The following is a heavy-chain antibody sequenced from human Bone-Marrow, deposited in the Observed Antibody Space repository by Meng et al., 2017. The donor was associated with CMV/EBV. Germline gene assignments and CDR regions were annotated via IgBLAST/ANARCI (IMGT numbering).Heavy chain of an antibody. Sequence: SEILSLTCTVSGVSISSSSYYWGWIRQPPGKGREWIGSIYYSGSTYYNPSLKSRVTISVDTSKNQFFLKMSSVTAADTAVYYCARHMGGLGYYHGMDVGGQGTTVTVSS. J-gene: IGHJ6*02. CDR2: IYYSGST. CDR3: ARHMGGLGYYHGMDV. V-gene: IGHV4-39*01. CDR1: GVSISSSSYY. D-gene: IGHD3-16*01.